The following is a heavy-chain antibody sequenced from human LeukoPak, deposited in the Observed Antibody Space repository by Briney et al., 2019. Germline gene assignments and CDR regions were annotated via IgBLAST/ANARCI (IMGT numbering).Heavy chain of an antibody. CDR1: GFTFSSFA. V-gene: IGHV3-23*01. CDR3: AKDRIAVAGVGDFDY. D-gene: IGHD6-19*01. Sequence: GGSLRLSCAVSGFTFSSFAMSWDRQAPGKGLEWVSVISGSGGSTYYAASVKGRFTISRNNSKNTLYLQMNSLGAEGTGLYYCAKDRIAVAGVGDFDYWGQGTLVTVSS. J-gene: IGHJ4*02. CDR2: ISGSGGST.